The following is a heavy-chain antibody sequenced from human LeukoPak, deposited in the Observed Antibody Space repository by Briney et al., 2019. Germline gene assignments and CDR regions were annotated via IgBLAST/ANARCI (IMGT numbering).Heavy chain of an antibody. V-gene: IGHV4-39*07. D-gene: IGHD6-13*01. J-gene: IGHJ4*02. CDR2: IVYLGPT. Sequence: SETLSLTCTVSGGSTDSSIYYWGWIRQSPGRGLEGIGNIVYLGPTDYNPSLKSRVTLAMDTSKNQFSLELRSVTAADTAVYYCARLSHPADRSWFFDYWGQGTLVTVSS. CDR1: GGSTDSSIYY. CDR3: ARLSHPADRSWFFDY.